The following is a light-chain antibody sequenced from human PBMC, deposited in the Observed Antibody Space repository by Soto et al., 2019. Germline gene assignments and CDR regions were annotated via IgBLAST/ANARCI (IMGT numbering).Light chain of an antibody. Sequence: EIVLTQSPVTLSLSPGERATLSCRASQSVSSSYLAWYQQKPGQAPRLLIYGASSRATGIPDRFSGSGSGTDFTLTISRLGPEDFAVYYCQQYDSSPITFGQGTRLEIK. CDR3: QQYDSSPIT. CDR2: GAS. CDR1: QSVSSSY. J-gene: IGKJ5*01. V-gene: IGKV3-20*01.